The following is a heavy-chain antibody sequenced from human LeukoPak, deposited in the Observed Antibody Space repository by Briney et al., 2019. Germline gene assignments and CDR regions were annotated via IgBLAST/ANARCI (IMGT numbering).Heavy chain of an antibody. Sequence: SETLSLTCTVSGGSISSYYWSWIRQPPGKGLEWIGYIYYSGSTNYNPSLKSRVTISVDTSKNQFSLKLSSVTAADTAVYYCARLVWRGAFDIWGQGTMVTVSS. CDR1: GGSISSYY. D-gene: IGHD3-16*01. V-gene: IGHV4-59*12. CDR3: ARLVWRGAFDI. CDR2: IYYSGST. J-gene: IGHJ3*02.